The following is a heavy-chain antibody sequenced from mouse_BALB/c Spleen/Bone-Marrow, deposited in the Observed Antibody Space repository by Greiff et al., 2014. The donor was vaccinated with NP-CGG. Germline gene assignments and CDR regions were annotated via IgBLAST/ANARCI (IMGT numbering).Heavy chain of an antibody. CDR2: IDPANGNT. CDR1: GFKIKDTY. CDR3: AIYYGNYYAVDY. J-gene: IGHJ4*01. Sequence: VQLQQSGAELVKPGASVKLSCTASGFKIKDTYMHWVKQRPEQGLEWIGRIDPANGNTKYDPKFQGKATITADTSSNTAYLQLSSLTSEDTAVYYCAIYYGNYYAVDYWGQGTSVTVSS. V-gene: IGHV14-3*02. D-gene: IGHD2-1*01.